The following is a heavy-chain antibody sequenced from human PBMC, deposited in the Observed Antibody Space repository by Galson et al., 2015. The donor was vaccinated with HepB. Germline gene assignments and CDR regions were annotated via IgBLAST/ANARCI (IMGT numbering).Heavy chain of an antibody. J-gene: IGHJ6*03. D-gene: IGHD6-13*01. V-gene: IGHV3-7*03. CDR3: ARDGYSSSWYSGYYYYYYMDV. CDR2: IKQDGSEK. CDR1: GFTFSSYW. Sequence: SLRLSCAASGFTFSSYWMSWVRQAPGKGLEWVANIKQDGSEKYYVDSVKGRFTISRDNAKNSLYLQMNSLRAEDTAVYYCARDGYSSSWYSGYYYYYYMDVWGKGTTVTVSS.